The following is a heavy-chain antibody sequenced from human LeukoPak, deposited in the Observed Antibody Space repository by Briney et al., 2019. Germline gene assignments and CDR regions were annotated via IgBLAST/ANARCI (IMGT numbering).Heavy chain of an antibody. Sequence: ASVTVSCTASGYTFTVYYMHWVRQAPGQGLEWMGWINPNSGGTNYAQKFQGWVTMTRDTSISTAYMELSRLRSDDTAVYYCARGNRWFGELSFDYWGQGTLVTVSS. V-gene: IGHV1-2*04. CDR2: INPNSGGT. J-gene: IGHJ4*02. D-gene: IGHD3-10*01. CDR3: ARGNRWFGELSFDY. CDR1: GYTFTVYY.